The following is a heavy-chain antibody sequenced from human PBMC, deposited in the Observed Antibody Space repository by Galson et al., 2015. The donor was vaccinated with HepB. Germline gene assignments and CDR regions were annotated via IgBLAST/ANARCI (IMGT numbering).Heavy chain of an antibody. CDR1: GFTFSSYA. CDR3: ARDSGGYNPDY. V-gene: IGHV3-30-3*01. Sequence: SLRLSCAASGFTFSSYAMRWVRQALGKGLEWVAVISYDGSNKYYADSVKGRFTISRDNSKNTLYLQMNSLRAEDTAVYYCARDSGGYNPDYWGQGTLVTVSS. D-gene: IGHD5-24*01. J-gene: IGHJ4*02. CDR2: ISYDGSNK.